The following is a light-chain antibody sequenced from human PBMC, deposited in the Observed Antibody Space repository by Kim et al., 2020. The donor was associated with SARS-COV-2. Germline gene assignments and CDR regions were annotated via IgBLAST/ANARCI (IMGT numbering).Light chain of an antibody. Sequence: GCTVTLTCGLSSGSVSTSHYASWYEQTPGQPPRTLIYSTNVRSSGVPDRFSGSILGSTAALTITGAQADDESHYYCFLHVGSGIWVFGGGTQLTVL. CDR2: STN. CDR3: FLHVGSGIWV. J-gene: IGLJ3*02. V-gene: IGLV8-61*01. CDR1: SGSVSTSHY.